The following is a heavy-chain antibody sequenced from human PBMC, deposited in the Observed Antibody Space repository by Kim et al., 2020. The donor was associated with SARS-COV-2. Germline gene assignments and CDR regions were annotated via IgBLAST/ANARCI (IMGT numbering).Heavy chain of an antibody. CDR2: IYYSGST. Sequence: SETLSLTCTVSGGSISSSSYYWGWIRQPPGKGLEWIGSIYYSGSTYYNPSLKSRVTISVDTSKNQFSLKLSSVTTADTAVYYCARRGQWLWSYYFDYWGQGTLVTVSS. CDR3: ARRGQWLWSYYFDY. CDR1: GGSISSSSYY. D-gene: IGHD6-19*01. J-gene: IGHJ4*02. V-gene: IGHV4-39*01.